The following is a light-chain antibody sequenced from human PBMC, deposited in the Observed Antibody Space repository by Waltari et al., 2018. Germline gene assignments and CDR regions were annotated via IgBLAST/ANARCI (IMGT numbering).Light chain of an antibody. Sequence: QSALTQPASVSGSPGQSITISCTGTSSDVGGYNYVSWYQQYPGKVPKLMISDVSKWPSGVSNRFSGSKSGNTASLTSSGLQAEDEADYYCSSYTSSNTVICGGGTKLTVL. CDR1: SSDVGGYNY. V-gene: IGLV2-14*01. CDR3: SSYTSSNTVI. J-gene: IGLJ2*01. CDR2: DVS.